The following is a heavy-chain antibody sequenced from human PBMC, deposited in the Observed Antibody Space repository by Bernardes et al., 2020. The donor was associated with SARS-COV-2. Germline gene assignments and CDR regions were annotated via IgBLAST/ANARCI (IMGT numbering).Heavy chain of an antibody. CDR3: ARETFLTGWPSIDY. V-gene: IGHV4-4*07. CDR1: GSSLSSYY. J-gene: IGHJ4*02. Sequence: SDTLSLTFIVPGSSLSSYYWSWIRQPAGKGLEWIGRIYDSGSTEYNPSLKSRVTMSADTSMNQFSLNLGSVTAADTAVYYCARETFLTGWPSIDYWGQGSLVTVSS. CDR2: IYDSGST. D-gene: IGHD6-19*01.